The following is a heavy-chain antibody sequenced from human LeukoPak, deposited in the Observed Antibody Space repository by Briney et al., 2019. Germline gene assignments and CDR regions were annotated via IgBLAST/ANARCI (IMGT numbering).Heavy chain of an antibody. CDR2: ISSSSSYI. V-gene: IGHV3-21*01. CDR1: GFTFNNYS. D-gene: IGHD1-26*01. CDR3: AGDPTSSWETAFDI. J-gene: IGHJ3*02. Sequence: PGGSLRLSCAASGFTFNNYSMNWVRQAPGKGLEWVSSISSSSSYIYYADSVKGRFTISRDNAKNSLYLQMSSLRAEDTAVYYCAGDPTSSWETAFDIWGQGTMVTVSS.